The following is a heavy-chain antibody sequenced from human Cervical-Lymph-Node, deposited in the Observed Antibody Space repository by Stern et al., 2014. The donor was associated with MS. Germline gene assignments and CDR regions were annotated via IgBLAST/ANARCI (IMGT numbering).Heavy chain of an antibody. Sequence: QVQLQQWGAGLLKPSETLSLTCAVYGGSFSGYYLRWIRQPPGKGLEWIGEINHGGSTNYNPSLKSRVPISVDTSKNQFSLKLSSVTAADTAVYYCARSGRKGYWFDPWGQGTLVTVSS. CDR3: ARSGRKGYWFDP. CDR1: GGSFSGYY. D-gene: IGHD3-10*01. CDR2: INHGGST. V-gene: IGHV4-34*01. J-gene: IGHJ5*02.